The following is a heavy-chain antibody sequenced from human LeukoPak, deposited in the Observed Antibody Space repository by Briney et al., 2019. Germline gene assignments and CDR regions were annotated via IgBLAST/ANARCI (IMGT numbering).Heavy chain of an antibody. CDR3: ARGHRITMVRGVIIGGKYNWFDP. CDR2: IYTSGST. Sequence: SETLSLTCTVSGGSISSYYWSWIRQPAGKGLEWIGRIYTSGSTNYNPSLKSRVTMSVDTSKNQFSLKLSSVTAADTAVYYCARGHRITMVRGVIIGGKYNWFDPWGQGTLVTVSS. CDR1: GGSISSYY. V-gene: IGHV4-4*07. J-gene: IGHJ5*02. D-gene: IGHD3-10*01.